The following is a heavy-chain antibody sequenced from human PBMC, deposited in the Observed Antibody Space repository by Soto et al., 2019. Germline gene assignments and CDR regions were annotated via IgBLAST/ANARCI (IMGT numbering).Heavy chain of an antibody. CDR3: ARMDLDAFDI. CDR1: GGSISSGDYY. D-gene: IGHD2-2*03. V-gene: IGHV4-30-4*01. CDR2: IYYSGST. J-gene: IGHJ3*02. Sequence: SETLSLTCTVSGGSISSGDYYWSWIRQPPGKGMEWIGYIYYSGSTYYNPSLKSRVTISVDTSKNQFSLQLTSVTAADTAVYYCARMDLDAFDIWGQGTMVTVSS.